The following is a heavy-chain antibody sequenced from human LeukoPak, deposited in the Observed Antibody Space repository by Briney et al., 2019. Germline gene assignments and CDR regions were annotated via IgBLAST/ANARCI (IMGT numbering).Heavy chain of an antibody. J-gene: IGHJ4*02. CDR1: GGSISSYY. V-gene: IGHV4-59*01. CDR2: IYYSGST. CDR3: ARVSGYDWESFYDY. Sequence: PSETLSLTCTVSGGSISSYYWSWIRQPPGKGLEWIGYIYYSGSTNYNPSLKSRVTISVDTSKNQFSLKLSSVTAADTAVYYCARVSGYDWESFYDYWGQGTLVTVSS. D-gene: IGHD5-12*01.